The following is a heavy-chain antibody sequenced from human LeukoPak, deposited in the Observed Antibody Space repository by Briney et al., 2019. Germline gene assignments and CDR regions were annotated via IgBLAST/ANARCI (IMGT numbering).Heavy chain of an antibody. CDR1: TGSLSGYS. D-gene: IGHD7-27*01. Sequence: SETLSLTCTVYTGSLSGYSWSWIRQSPGKGLEWIGEIHESRRTDYNPSLESRVTISRDTSKNQFSLTPTSVTAADTAVYYCARSQSVWAAPSFDIWGQGTIVTVS. CDR2: IHESRRT. CDR3: ARSQSVWAAPSFDI. V-gene: IGHV4-34*01. J-gene: IGHJ3*02.